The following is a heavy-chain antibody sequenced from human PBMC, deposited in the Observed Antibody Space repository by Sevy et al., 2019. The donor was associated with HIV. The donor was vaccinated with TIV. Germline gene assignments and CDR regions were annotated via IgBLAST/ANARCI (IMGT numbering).Heavy chain of an antibody. V-gene: IGHV1-18*01. D-gene: IGHD2-2*02. Sequence: ASVKVSCKASGYTFTSYGISWVRQAPGQGLEWMGWISAYNGNTNYAQKLRGRVTMTTDTSTSTAYMGLRSLRSDDTAVYYCARERPLYCSSTSCYMMDVWGQGTTVTVSS. CDR2: ISAYNGNT. J-gene: IGHJ6*02. CDR3: ARERPLYCSSTSCYMMDV. CDR1: GYTFTSYG.